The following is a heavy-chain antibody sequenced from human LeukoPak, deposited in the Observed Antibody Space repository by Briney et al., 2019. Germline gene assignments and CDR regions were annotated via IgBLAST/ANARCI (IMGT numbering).Heavy chain of an antibody. V-gene: IGHV4-4*09. CDR2: IYTSGST. Sequence: PSETLSLTCTVSGGSISSYYWSWIRQPPGKGLEWTGYIYTSGSTNYNPSLKSRVTISVDTSKNQFSLKLSSVTAADTAVYYCARHVASGSSPNHYYYYMDVWGKGTTVTVSS. CDR1: GGSISSYY. D-gene: IGHD1-26*01. CDR3: ARHVASGSSPNHYYYYMDV. J-gene: IGHJ6*03.